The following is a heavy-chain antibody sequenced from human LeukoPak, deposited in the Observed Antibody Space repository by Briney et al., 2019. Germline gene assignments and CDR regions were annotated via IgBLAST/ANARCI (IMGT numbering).Heavy chain of an antibody. CDR3: ARGPPSAVTGALDSKMDY. CDR2: INPNSGGT. V-gene: IGHV1-2*02. D-gene: IGHD6-19*01. CDR1: GYTFTGYY. J-gene: IGHJ4*02. Sequence: ASVKVSCKASGYTFTGYYMHWVRQAPGQGLGWMGWINPNSGGTNYAQKFQGRVTMTRDTSISTAYMEVRSLRSDDTAVYYCARGPPSAVTGALDSKMDYWGQGTLVTVSS.